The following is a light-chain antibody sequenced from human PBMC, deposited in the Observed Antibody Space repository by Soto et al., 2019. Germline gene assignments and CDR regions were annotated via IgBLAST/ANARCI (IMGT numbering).Light chain of an antibody. V-gene: IGLV2-14*03. Sequence: QSFLTQPASVSGSPGQSITIACTGTSSDIGHYDYVSWYQQHPGKAPKLMIYHVTYRPSGVSNRYSGSKSGNSASLTISGLQADDEADYYCCSLTTSHTYVFGSGTKVTVL. J-gene: IGLJ1*01. CDR2: HVT. CDR3: CSLTTSHTYV. CDR1: SSDIGHYDY.